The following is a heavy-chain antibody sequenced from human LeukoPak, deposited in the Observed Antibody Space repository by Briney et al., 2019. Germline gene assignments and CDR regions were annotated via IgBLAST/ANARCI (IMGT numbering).Heavy chain of an antibody. D-gene: IGHD4-17*01. CDR2: ISAYNGNT. CDR1: GYTFTSHG. V-gene: IGHV1-18*01. J-gene: IGHJ4*02. Sequence: ASVKVSCRASGYTFTSHGISWVRQAPGQGLEWMGWISAYNGNTNYAQKLQGRVTMTTDTSTSTAYMELRSLRSDDTAVYYCALDGPYGDYENYWGQGTLVTVSS. CDR3: ALDGPYGDYENY.